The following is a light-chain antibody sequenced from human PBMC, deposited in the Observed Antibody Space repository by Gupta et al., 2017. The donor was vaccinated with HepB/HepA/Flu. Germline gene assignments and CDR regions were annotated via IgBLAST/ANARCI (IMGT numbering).Light chain of an antibody. CDR3: QQADSTPWT. J-gene: IGKJ1*01. Sequence: DIVMTQSPDYLTVSLGERATINCKSSQNRLYSSNSKNYLSWYQQKAGQPPKLLIYWASTREYGVPDRFSGRGSGTDFTLTISSLQAEDVAVYYCQQADSTPWTFGQGTKVEIK. CDR1: QNRLYSSNSKNY. V-gene: IGKV4-1*01. CDR2: WAS.